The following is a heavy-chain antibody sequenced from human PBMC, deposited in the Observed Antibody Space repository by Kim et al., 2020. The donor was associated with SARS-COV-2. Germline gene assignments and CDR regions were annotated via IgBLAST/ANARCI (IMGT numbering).Heavy chain of an antibody. CDR3: AKDRGGQQLDWFDP. V-gene: IGHV3-23*01. J-gene: IGHJ5*02. Sequence: ADSVKGRFTNSRDNSKNTLYLQMNRLGAEDTAVYYCAKDRGGQQLDWFDPWGQGTLVTVSS. D-gene: IGHD6-13*01.